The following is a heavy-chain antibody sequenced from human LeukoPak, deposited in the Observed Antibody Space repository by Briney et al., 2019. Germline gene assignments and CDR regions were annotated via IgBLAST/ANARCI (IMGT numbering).Heavy chain of an antibody. V-gene: IGHV3-48*02. CDR1: GFTFSTYS. D-gene: IGHD5-18*01. CDR3: ARVAEIQLWLRSAFDY. CDR2: ISTGSSTI. Sequence: GGSLRLSCAASGFTFSTYSMNWVRQAPGKGLEWVSFISTGSSTIYYADSVKGRFTISRDNAKNSLYLQMNSLRDEDTAVYYCARVAEIQLWLRSAFDYWGQETLVTVSS. J-gene: IGHJ4*02.